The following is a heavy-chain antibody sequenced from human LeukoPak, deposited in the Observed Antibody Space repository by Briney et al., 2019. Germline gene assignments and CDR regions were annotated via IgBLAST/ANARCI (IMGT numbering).Heavy chain of an antibody. Sequence: GGSLRLSCAASGFTFSSYAMSWVRQAPGKGLEWVSAISGSGGSTYYADPVKGRFTISRDNSKNTLYLQMNSLRAEDTAVYYCAKDLITKVRGVIRPGNWSDPWGQGTLVTVSS. J-gene: IGHJ5*02. D-gene: IGHD3-10*01. CDR3: AKDLITKVRGVIRPGNWSDP. CDR1: GFTFSSYA. V-gene: IGHV3-23*01. CDR2: ISGSGGST.